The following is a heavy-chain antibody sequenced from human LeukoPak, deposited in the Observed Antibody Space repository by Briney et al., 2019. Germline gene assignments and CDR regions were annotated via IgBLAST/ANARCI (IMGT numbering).Heavy chain of an antibody. J-gene: IGHJ5*02. Sequence: ASVKVSCKASGYTFTGYYMHWVRQAPGQGLEWMGRINPNSGGTNYAQKFQGKVTMTRDTSISTAYMELSRLRSDDTAVYYCARDRGTYGDYWFDPWGQGTLVIVSS. V-gene: IGHV1-2*06. CDR2: INPNSGGT. CDR3: ARDRGTYGDYWFDP. CDR1: GYTFTGYY. D-gene: IGHD4-17*01.